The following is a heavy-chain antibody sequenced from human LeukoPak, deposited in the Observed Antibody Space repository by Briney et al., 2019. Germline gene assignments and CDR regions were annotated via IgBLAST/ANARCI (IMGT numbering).Heavy chain of an antibody. CDR1: GYTFTSYY. Sequence: ASVKVSCKASGYTFTSYYMHWVRQAPGQGLEWMGIINPSGGSTSYAQKFQGRVTMTRDTSTSTVYMELSSLQSEDTAVYYCARERRAWGEDFWGQGTLVTVSS. D-gene: IGHD3-16*01. CDR2: INPSGGST. J-gene: IGHJ4*02. V-gene: IGHV1-46*01. CDR3: ARERRAWGEDF.